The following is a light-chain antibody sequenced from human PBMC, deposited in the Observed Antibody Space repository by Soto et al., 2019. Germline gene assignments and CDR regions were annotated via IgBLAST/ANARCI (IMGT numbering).Light chain of an antibody. Sequence: DIQMTQSPSTLSASVGDTVTVTCRASQSVSGWLAWYQQKPGEAPKLLIYDASALPRGVPSRFSGSGSGTKFTLTLASLQRDDFATHSRQQYETFSGTFGPGTKVEI. J-gene: IGKJ1*01. V-gene: IGKV1-5*01. CDR2: DAS. CDR3: QQYETFSGT. CDR1: QSVSGW.